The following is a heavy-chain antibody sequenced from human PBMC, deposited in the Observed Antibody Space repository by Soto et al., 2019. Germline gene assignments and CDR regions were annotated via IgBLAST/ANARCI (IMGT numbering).Heavy chain of an antibody. CDR3: ARGRASGSYYLLDY. J-gene: IGHJ4*02. CDR2: INPNSGNI. CDR1: GDTFTTYD. Sequence: ASVKVSCKASGDTFTTYDINWVRQATGHGLEWMGWINPNSGNIGYAQRFQGRVTMTRDTAIRTAYMEVSSLRSDDTAVYYCARGRASGSYYLLDYWGQGALVTVSS. V-gene: IGHV1-8*01. D-gene: IGHD3-10*01.